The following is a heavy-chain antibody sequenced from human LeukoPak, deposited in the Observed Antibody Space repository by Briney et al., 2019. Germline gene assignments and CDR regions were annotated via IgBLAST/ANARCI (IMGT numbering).Heavy chain of an antibody. Sequence: ASVKVSCKASGYTFTSYGISWVRQAPGQGLEWMGWISAYNGNTSYAQKLQGRVTMTTDTSTSTAYMELRSLRSDDTAVYYCARDWGSSWSTYSDYWGQGTLVTVSS. CDR3: ARDWGSSWSTYSDY. CDR2: ISAYNGNT. D-gene: IGHD6-13*01. J-gene: IGHJ4*02. CDR1: GYTFTSYG. V-gene: IGHV1-18*04.